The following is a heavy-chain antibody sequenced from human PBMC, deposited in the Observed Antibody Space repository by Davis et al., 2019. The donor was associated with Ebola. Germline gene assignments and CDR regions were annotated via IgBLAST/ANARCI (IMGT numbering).Heavy chain of an antibody. Sequence: GESLKISCAASGFTFTSYAMNWVRQAPGKGLECVSFISGTAVTTYYADSVKGRFTISRDNSKNTLYLQMNSLRAEDTAVYYCAKGANYGAPFDYWGQGTLVTVSS. CDR3: AKGANYGAPFDY. CDR2: ISGTAVTT. D-gene: IGHD4/OR15-4a*01. V-gene: IGHV3-23*01. J-gene: IGHJ4*02. CDR1: GFTFTSYA.